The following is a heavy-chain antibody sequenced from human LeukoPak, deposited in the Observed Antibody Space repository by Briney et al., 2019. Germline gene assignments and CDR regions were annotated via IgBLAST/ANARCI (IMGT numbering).Heavy chain of an antibody. D-gene: IGHD3-3*01. V-gene: IGHV4-34*01. CDR2: INHSGST. CDR3: ARDYYYDFWSGYRGYNWFDP. J-gene: IGHJ5*02. CDR1: GGSFSGYY. Sequence: SETLSLTCAVYGGSFSGYYWSWIRQPPGKGLEWIGGINHSGSTNYNPSLKSRVTISVDTSKNQFSLKLSSVTAADTAVYYCARDYYYDFWSGYRGYNWFDPWGQGTLVTVSS.